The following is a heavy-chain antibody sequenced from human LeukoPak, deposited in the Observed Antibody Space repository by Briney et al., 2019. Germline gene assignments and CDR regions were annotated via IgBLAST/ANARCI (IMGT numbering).Heavy chain of an antibody. CDR3: ARDRGQLVGVDY. Sequence: PGGSLRLSCAASGFTFNTYWMHWVRQTPGKGLVWVSRINSDGSGTTYADSVKGRFTISRDNAKNSLYLQMNSLRAEDTAVYYCARDRGQLVGVDYWGQGTLVTVSS. V-gene: IGHV3-74*01. D-gene: IGHD6-6*01. CDR2: INSDGSGT. J-gene: IGHJ4*02. CDR1: GFTFNTYW.